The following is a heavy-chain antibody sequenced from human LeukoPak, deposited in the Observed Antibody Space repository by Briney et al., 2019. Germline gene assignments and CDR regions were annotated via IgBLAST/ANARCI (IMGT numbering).Heavy chain of an antibody. V-gene: IGHV4-34*01. D-gene: IGHD2-2*01. Sequence: SETPSLTCGVSGGSFSGYYWSWIRQPPGRGLEWMGEITPSGGTSYNSSFKSRLTLSVETSKNQFSLFLRSVTAADTAVYYCARGLIVVVPAAMQRQSCMDVWGKGTTVTVSS. CDR1: GGSFSGYY. CDR3: ARGLIVVVPAAMQRQSCMDV. J-gene: IGHJ6*03. CDR2: ITPSGGT.